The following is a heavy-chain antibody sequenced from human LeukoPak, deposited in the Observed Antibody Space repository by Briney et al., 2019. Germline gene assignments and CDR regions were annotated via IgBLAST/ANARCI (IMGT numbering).Heavy chain of an antibody. Sequence: GGSLRLSCAASGFTFDDYAMHWVRQAPGKGLEWVSGISWNSGSIGYADSVKGRFTVSRDNAKNSLYLQMNSLRAEDMALYYCAKGNSSGWFTNWFDPWGQGTLVTVSS. V-gene: IGHV3-9*03. CDR2: ISWNSGSI. CDR1: GFTFDDYA. D-gene: IGHD6-19*01. J-gene: IGHJ5*02. CDR3: AKGNSSGWFTNWFDP.